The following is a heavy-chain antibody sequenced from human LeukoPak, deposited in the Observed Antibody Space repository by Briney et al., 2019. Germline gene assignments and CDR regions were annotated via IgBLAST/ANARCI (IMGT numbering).Heavy chain of an antibody. CDR1: GFTFSSYE. Sequence: GSLRLSCAASGFTFSSYEMNWVRQAPGKGLEWVSYISSSGSTIYDADSVKGRFTISRDNAKNSLYLQMNSLRAEDTAVYYCARVGGGGYASYDYWGQGTLVTVSS. D-gene: IGHD1-26*01. CDR3: ARVGGGGYASYDY. V-gene: IGHV3-48*03. J-gene: IGHJ4*02. CDR2: ISSSGSTI.